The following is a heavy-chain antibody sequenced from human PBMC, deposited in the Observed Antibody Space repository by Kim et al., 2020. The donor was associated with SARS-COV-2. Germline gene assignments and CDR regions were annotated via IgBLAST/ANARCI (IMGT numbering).Heavy chain of an antibody. D-gene: IGHD3-10*01. J-gene: IGHJ6*02. CDR2: INSDGSST. CDR3: ARAFVSVVRGVIMNGYYYYGMDV. CDR1: GFTFSSYW. V-gene: IGHV3-74*01. Sequence: GGSLRLSCAASGFTFSSYWMHWVRQAPGKGLVWVLRINSDGSSTSYADSVKGRFTISRDNAKNTLYLQMNSLRAEDTAVYYCARAFVSVVRGVIMNGYYYYGMDVWGQGTTVTVSS.